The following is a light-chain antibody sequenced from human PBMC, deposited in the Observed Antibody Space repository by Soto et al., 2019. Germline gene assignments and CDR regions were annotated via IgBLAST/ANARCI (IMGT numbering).Light chain of an antibody. Sequence: DIQMTQSPSSLSAFVGDRVTITCRASQIIGSYLNWYQQKPGKAPKVLIYAASSLQSGVPPRFSGSGSGTDFTLTISSLQPEDFATYYCQQSYSTPLAFGGGTKVEIK. CDR1: QIIGSY. CDR2: AAS. V-gene: IGKV1-39*01. CDR3: QQSYSTPLA. J-gene: IGKJ4*01.